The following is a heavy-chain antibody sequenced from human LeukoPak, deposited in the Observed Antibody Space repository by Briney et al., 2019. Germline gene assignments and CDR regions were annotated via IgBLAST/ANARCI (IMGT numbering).Heavy chain of an antibody. CDR2: INPSGGST. CDR1: GYTFTSYY. Sequence: ASVTVSCKASGYTFTSYYMHWVRQAPGQGLEWMGIINPSGGSTSYAQKFQGRITMTRSTSISTAYMELSSLRSEDTAVYYCARGLGTYDSSELTWPMISFWGQGTVVTVSS. D-gene: IGHD3-22*01. CDR3: ARGLGTYDSSELTWPMISF. V-gene: IGHV1-46*01. J-gene: IGHJ4*02.